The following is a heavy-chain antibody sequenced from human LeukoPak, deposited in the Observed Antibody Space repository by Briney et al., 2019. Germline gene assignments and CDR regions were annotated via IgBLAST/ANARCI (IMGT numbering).Heavy chain of an antibody. Sequence: GGSLRLSCAASGFTFSSYAMSWVRQAPGKGLEWVSAISGSGVSTYYADSVKGRFTISGDNSKNTLYLQMNSLTAEDTAIYYCAKAPANYVDTAMGTFDYWGQGTLVTVSS. CDR3: AKAPANYVDTAMGTFDY. J-gene: IGHJ4*02. CDR1: GFTFSSYA. D-gene: IGHD5-18*01. CDR2: ISGSGVST. V-gene: IGHV3-23*01.